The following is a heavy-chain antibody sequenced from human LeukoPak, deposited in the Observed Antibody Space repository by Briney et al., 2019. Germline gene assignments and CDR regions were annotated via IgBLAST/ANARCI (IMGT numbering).Heavy chain of an antibody. J-gene: IGHJ4*02. CDR3: ARGGPLEYGGNWDS. Sequence: PSETLSLTCTVSGGSISSGSYYWSWIRQPAGKGLEWIGRIYTSGSTNYNPSLKSRVSISVDTSKNQFSPKLSSVTAADTAVYYYARGGPLEYGGNWDSWGQGTLVTVSS. CDR1: GGSISSGSYY. CDR2: IYTSGST. V-gene: IGHV4-61*02. D-gene: IGHD4-23*01.